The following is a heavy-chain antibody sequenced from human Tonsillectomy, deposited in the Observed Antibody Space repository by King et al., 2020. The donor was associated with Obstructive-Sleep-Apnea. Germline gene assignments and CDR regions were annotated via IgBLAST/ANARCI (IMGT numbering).Heavy chain of an antibody. V-gene: IGHV3-43*01. CDR2: ISWDGGST. Sequence: VQLVESGGVVVQPGGSLRLSCAASGFTFEYYSMHWVRQPPGKGLEWVSLISWDGGSTYYADSVKGRFTISRDNSKNSLYPQMNSLSTEDTALYYCAKDRPTDYHSDSSCFDYWGQGTLVTVSS. CDR1: GFTFEYYS. J-gene: IGHJ4*02. CDR3: AKDRPTDYHSDSSCFDY. D-gene: IGHD3-22*01.